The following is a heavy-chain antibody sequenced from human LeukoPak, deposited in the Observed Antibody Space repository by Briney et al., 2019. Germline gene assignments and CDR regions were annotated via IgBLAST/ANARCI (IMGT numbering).Heavy chain of an antibody. V-gene: IGHV3-21*01. J-gene: IGHJ4*02. CDR1: GFTFSSYS. D-gene: IGHD6-19*01. CDR2: ISSSSSYI. Sequence: GGSLRLSCAASGFTFSSYSMNWVRQAPGKGLEWVSSISSSSSYIYYADSVKGRFTISRDNAKNSLYLQMNSLRAEDTAVYYCARKGGIAVADYYFDYWGQGTLVTVSS. CDR3: ARKGGIAVADYYFDY.